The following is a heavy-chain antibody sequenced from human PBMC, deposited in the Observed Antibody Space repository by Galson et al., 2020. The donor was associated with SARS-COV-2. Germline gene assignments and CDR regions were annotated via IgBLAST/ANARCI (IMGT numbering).Heavy chain of an antibody. D-gene: IGHD4-17*01. CDR1: GFTFSSYA. J-gene: IGHJ4*02. CDR3: ARDISNDYGDLDFDY. V-gene: IGHV3-30*04. CDR2: ISYDGSNK. Sequence: GGSLSLSCAASGFTFSSYAMHWVRQAPGKGLEWVAVISYDGSNKYYADSVKGRFTISRDNSKNTLYLQMNSLRAEDTAVYYCARDISNDYGDLDFDYWGQGTLVTVSS.